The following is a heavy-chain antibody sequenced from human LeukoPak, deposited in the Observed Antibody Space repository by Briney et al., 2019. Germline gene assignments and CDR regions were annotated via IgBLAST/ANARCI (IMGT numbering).Heavy chain of an antibody. CDR2: IYYSGST. J-gene: IGHJ4*02. D-gene: IGHD2-15*01. V-gene: IGHV4-39*01. Sequence: SETLSLTCTVSGGSISSGDYYWSWIRQPPGKGLEWIGSIYYSGSTYYNPSLKSRVTISVDTSKNQFSVKLSSVPAADTAVYYCARPRCGGGSCYSVWGQGTLVTVSS. CDR1: GGSISSGDYY. CDR3: ARPRCGGGSCYSV.